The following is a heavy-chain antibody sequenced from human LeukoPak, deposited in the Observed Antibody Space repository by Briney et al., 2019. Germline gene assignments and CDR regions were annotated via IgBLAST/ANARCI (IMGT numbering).Heavy chain of an antibody. Sequence: GASVKVSCKASGYTFTTYDITWVRQAPGQGLEWTGWISAYNGNTNYAQKLQGRVTMTTDTSTSTAYIELRSLRSDDTAVYYCARGRTVTSDYWGQGTLVTVSS. CDR3: ARGRTVTSDY. CDR1: GYTFTTYD. J-gene: IGHJ4*02. CDR2: ISAYNGNT. D-gene: IGHD4-17*01. V-gene: IGHV1-18*01.